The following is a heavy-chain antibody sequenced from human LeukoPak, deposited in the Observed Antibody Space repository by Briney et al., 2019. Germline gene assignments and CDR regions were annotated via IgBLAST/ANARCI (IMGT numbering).Heavy chain of an antibody. CDR3: TRSAGTWFDP. CDR1: GFTFSSYE. CDR2: ISSSGSTI. V-gene: IGHV3-48*03. D-gene: IGHD1-1*01. J-gene: IGHJ5*02. Sequence: GGSLRLSCAASGFTFSSYEMNWVRQAPGKGLEWVSYISSSGSTIYYADSVKGRFTISRDNAKNSLYLQMNSLRVEDTAVYYCTRSAGTWFDPWGQGTLVTVSS.